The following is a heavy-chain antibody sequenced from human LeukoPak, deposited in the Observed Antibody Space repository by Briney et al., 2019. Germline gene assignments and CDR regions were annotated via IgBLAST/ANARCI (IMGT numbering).Heavy chain of an antibody. Sequence: SETLSLTCTVSGGSISSHYWSWIRQPPGKGLEWIGYIYYSGSTNYNPSLKSRVTISVDTSKNQFSLKLSSVTAADTAVYYCARAQRGYNFWNYWGQGTLVTVSS. CDR3: ARAQRGYNFWNY. CDR2: IYYSGST. J-gene: IGHJ4*02. V-gene: IGHV4-59*11. CDR1: GGSISSHY. D-gene: IGHD5-24*01.